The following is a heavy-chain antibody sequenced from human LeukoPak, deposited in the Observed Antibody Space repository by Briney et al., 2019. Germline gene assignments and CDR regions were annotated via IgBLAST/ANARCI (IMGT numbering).Heavy chain of an antibody. J-gene: IGHJ4*02. V-gene: IGHV4-61*02. CDR1: GGSISSGSYY. CDR2: FHTSGST. Sequence: SQTLSLTCTVSGGSISSGSYYWSWIRQPAGKGLEWIGRFHTSGSTDYNPSLKSRVSISVDTSKNHFSLKLSSVTAADTGVYYCARGGVSDFDYWGQGTLVTVSS. D-gene: IGHD3-10*01. CDR3: ARGGVSDFDY.